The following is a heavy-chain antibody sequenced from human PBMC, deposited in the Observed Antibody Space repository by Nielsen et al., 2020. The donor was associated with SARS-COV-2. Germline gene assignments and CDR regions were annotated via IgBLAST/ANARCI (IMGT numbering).Heavy chain of an antibody. Sequence: GESLKISCAASGFSFNTFGMSWVRQTPGKGLEWISTISGTADSTYYADSVKGRFTISRDNSKNTLHLQMNSLRADDTAVYYCAKDIRSRYNSGWYCFDYWGRGTLV. J-gene: IGHJ4*02. V-gene: IGHV3-23*01. D-gene: IGHD6-19*01. CDR3: AKDIRSRYNSGWYCFDY. CDR1: GFSFNTFG. CDR2: ISGTADST.